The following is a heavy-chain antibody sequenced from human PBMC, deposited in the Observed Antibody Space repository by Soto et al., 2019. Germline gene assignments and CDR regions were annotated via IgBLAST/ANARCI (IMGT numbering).Heavy chain of an antibody. CDR1: GYTFTSYG. D-gene: IGHD2-15*01. J-gene: IGHJ5*02. Sequence: QVQLVQSGAEVKKPGASVKVSCKASGYTFTSYGISWVRQAPGQGLEWMGWISAYNGNTNYAQKLQGRVTMTTDTSTSTGYMEVGSLGSDDTAVYYCARDVGGYCSGGSCYRENWFDPWGQGTLVTVSS. V-gene: IGHV1-18*01. CDR2: ISAYNGNT. CDR3: ARDVGGYCSGGSCYRENWFDP.